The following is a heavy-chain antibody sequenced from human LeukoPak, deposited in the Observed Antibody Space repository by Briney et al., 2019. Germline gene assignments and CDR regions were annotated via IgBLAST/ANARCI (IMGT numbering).Heavy chain of an antibody. CDR3: ARHQPEVLWFGELRNPWTTPYYFYSMDV. J-gene: IGHJ6*02. CDR1: GYSFTSYW. V-gene: IGHV5-51*01. D-gene: IGHD3-10*01. Sequence: KPGESLKISCKGSGYSFTSYWIGWVSQMPGKGLEWMEIIYPGDSETRYSPSVLGQVTISADKSISTAYLQWSSLQASDTSMYYCARHQPEVLWFGELRNPWTTPYYFYSMDVWGQGNTVTVSS. CDR2: IYPGDSET.